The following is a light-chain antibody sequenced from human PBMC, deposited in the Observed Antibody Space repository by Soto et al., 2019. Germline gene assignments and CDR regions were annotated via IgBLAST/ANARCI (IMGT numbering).Light chain of an antibody. CDR3: QQYYDWPIT. J-gene: IGKJ5*01. CDR1: QSISNI. Sequence: EIVLTQSPATLSVSPGERATLSCRASQSISNILSWYQQKPGQAPRLLIYGASTRATGFPDRFSGSGSGTEFTLTISSLHSEDFAVYYCQQYYDWPITCGQGTRLEI. V-gene: IGKV3-15*01. CDR2: GAS.